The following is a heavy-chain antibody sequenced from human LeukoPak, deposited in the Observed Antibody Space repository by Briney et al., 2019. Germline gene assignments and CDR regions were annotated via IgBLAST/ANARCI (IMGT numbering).Heavy chain of an antibody. Sequence: GASVKVSCKASGYTITDYYIHWVRQAPGQGLEWMGWINPNSGGTNSAQKFQGRVTMTKDTSISTAYMELSRLRSDDTAVYFCARAIAVVDYWGQGTLVTVSS. J-gene: IGHJ4*02. CDR2: INPNSGGT. CDR3: ARAIAVVDY. V-gene: IGHV1-2*02. D-gene: IGHD6-19*01. CDR1: GYTITDYY.